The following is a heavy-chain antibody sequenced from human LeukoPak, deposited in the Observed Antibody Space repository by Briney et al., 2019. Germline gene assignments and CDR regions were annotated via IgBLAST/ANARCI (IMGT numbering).Heavy chain of an antibody. CDR1: GFTVSSNY. D-gene: IGHD5-12*01. J-gene: IGHJ4*02. V-gene: IGHV3-53*01. Sequence: PGGSLRLSCAASGFTVSSNYMSWVRQAPGKGLEWVSGISPGGGPTYYADSVKGRFTISRDDSKNTLYLQMNNLRAEDTAVYYCAKDGAWLRFDDWGQGILVTVSS. CDR2: ISPGGGPT. CDR3: AKDGAWLRFDD.